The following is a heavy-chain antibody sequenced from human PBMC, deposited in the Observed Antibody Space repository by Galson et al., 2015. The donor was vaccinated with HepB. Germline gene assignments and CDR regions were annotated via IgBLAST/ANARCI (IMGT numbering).Heavy chain of an antibody. CDR3: AKGLDYDFWNFDS. CDR1: GFTFSNAV. J-gene: IGHJ4*02. Sequence: SLRLSCAASGFTFSNAVMSWVRQAPGKGLEWVSDIGISGGNTYYADSVKGRFTISRDDSKSTLYLQMNSLRGADTAVYYCAKGLDYDFWNFDSWGQGSQVAVSS. CDR2: IGISGGNT. D-gene: IGHD3-3*01. V-gene: IGHV3-23*01.